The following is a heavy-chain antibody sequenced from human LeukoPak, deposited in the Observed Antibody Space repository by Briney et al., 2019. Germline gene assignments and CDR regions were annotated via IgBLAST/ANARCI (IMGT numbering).Heavy chain of an antibody. CDR1: GGSISSGDYY. CDR3: ARDLYYYGMDV. V-gene: IGHV4-30-4*01. CDR2: IYFSGST. J-gene: IGHJ6*02. Sequence: ASQTLSLTCTVSGGSISSGDYYWSWIRQPPGKGLEWIGYIYFSGSTYYNPSLKSRVTISVDTSKNQFSLKLSSVTAADTAVYYCARDLYYYGMDVWGQGTTVTVSS.